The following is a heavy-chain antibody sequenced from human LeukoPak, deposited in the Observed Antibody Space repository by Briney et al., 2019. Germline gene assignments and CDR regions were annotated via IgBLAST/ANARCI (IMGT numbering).Heavy chain of an antibody. CDR1: GGSFSGYY. V-gene: IGHV3-23*01. D-gene: IGHD1-26*01. CDR2: ISGSGGST. J-gene: IGHJ5*02. CDR3: AKGATTWFDP. Sequence: PSETLSLTCAVYGGSFSGYYWSWVRQAPGKGLEWVSAISGSGGSTYYADSVKGRFTISRDNSKNTLYLQMNSLRAEDTAVYYCAKGATTWFDPWGQGTLVTVSS.